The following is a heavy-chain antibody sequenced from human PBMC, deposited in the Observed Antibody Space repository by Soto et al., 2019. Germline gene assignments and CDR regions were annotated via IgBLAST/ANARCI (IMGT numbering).Heavy chain of an antibody. D-gene: IGHD3-22*01. Sequence: EVQLLESGGGLVQPGGSLRLSCAASGFTFSSYAMSWVRQAPGKGLEWVSGISGSGGSTKYAESVKGRFTISRDNSKNTLYLQMNSLRAEDTAVYYCAKKYYYDSSAYYSVPDAFDIWGQGTMVTVSS. CDR2: ISGSGGST. CDR1: GFTFSSYA. CDR3: AKKYYYDSSAYYSVPDAFDI. V-gene: IGHV3-23*01. J-gene: IGHJ3*02.